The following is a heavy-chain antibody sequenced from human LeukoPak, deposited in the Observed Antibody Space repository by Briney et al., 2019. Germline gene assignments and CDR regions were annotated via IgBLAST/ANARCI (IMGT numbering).Heavy chain of an antibody. CDR2: INRSGST. V-gene: IGHV4-34*01. CDR1: GGSLSYYY. Sequence: SETLCLTCAVYGGSLSYYYLSWIRQPPEKGLEWIGEINRSGSTNYNPSLKSRVSISVDTSENQFSLKLSSVTAADTAVYYCARGGLYCGDDCYVDYWGQGTLVTVSS. J-gene: IGHJ4*02. CDR3: ARGGLYCGDDCYVDY. D-gene: IGHD2-21*02.